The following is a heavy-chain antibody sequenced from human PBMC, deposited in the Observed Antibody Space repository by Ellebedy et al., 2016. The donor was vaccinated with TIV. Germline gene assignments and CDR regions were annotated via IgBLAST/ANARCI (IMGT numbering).Heavy chain of an antibody. V-gene: IGHV4-59*01. CDR2: IYYSGST. J-gene: IGHJ4*02. CDR1: GGSISSYY. CDR3: ARLASSWYSN. Sequence: SETLSLTXTVSGGSISSYYWSWIRQPPGKGLEWIGYIYYSGSTNYNPSLKSRVTISVDTSKNQFSLKLSSVTAADTAVYYCARLASSWYSNWGQGTLVTVSS. D-gene: IGHD6-13*01.